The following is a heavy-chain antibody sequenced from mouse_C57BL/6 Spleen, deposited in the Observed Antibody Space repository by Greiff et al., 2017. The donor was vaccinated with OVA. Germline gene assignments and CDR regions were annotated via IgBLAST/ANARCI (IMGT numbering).Heavy chain of an antibody. J-gene: IGHJ4*01. CDR2: INPSNGGT. CDR1: GYTFTSYW. D-gene: IGHD2-4*01. V-gene: IGHV1-53*01. Sequence: QVQLQQPGTELVKPGASVKLSCKASGYTFTSYWMHWVKQRPGHGLEWIGNINPSNGGTNYNEKFKSKATLTVDKSSSTAYMQLSSLTSEDSAVYYCARGTGLRRYAMDYWGQGTSVTVSS. CDR3: ARGTGLRRYAMDY.